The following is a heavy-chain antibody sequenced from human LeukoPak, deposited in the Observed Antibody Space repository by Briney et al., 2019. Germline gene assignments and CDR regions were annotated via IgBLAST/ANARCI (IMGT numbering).Heavy chain of an antibody. Sequence: GRSLRLSCAASGFTFDDYAMHWVRQAPGKGLDWVSGISWNSGSIGYADSVKGRFTISRDNAKNSLYLQMNSLRAEDMALYYCAKALGCYFRLDAFDIWGQGTMVTVSS. CDR3: AKALGCYFRLDAFDI. V-gene: IGHV3-9*03. CDR1: GFTFDDYA. J-gene: IGHJ3*02. CDR2: ISWNSGSI. D-gene: IGHD1-26*01.